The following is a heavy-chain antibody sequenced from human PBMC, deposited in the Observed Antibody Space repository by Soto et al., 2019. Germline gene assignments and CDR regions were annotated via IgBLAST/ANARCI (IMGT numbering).Heavy chain of an antibody. CDR3: ARDGVGPHGMDV. J-gene: IGHJ6*02. CDR2: IYTSGNT. V-gene: IGHV4-4*07. CDR1: GAFVTSYY. Sequence: QVQLQGSDPRLLKPSETLSLTCTVSGAFVTSYYWSWIRQPAGKGLDWIGRIYTSGNTDYNPSLKSRVTLSLETSQNQVSLKLSSVTAADTAIYYCARDGVGPHGMDVWGQGTTVTVSS. D-gene: IGHD2-8*01.